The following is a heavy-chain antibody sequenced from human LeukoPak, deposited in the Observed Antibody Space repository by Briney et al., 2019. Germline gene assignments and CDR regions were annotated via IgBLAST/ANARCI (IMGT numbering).Heavy chain of an antibody. CDR3: AREVGLRREPHKTYYFDY. CDR1: GDSVSSNSAA. CDR2: TYYRSKWYN. D-gene: IGHD1-26*01. J-gene: IGHJ4*02. Sequence: SQTLSLTCAISGDSVSSNSAAWNWIRQSPSRGLEWLGRTYYRSKWYNDYAVSVKSRITINPDTSKNQFSLQLNSVTPEDTAVYYCAREVGLRREPHKTYYFDYWGQGTLVTVSS. V-gene: IGHV6-1*01.